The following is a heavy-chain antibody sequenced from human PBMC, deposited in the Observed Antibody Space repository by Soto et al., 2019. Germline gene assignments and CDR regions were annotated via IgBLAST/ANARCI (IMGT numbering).Heavy chain of an antibody. Sequence: EVQLVESGGGLVQPGGSLRLSCAASGFTVSSNYMSWVRQAPGKGLEWVSVIYSGGSTYYADSVKGRFTISRDNSKNTLYLQMNSLRAEDTAVYYCARESYDYIWGSYRHRGAFDYWGQGTLVTVSS. V-gene: IGHV3-66*01. J-gene: IGHJ4*02. CDR1: GFTVSSNY. CDR2: IYSGGST. D-gene: IGHD3-16*02. CDR3: ARESYDYIWGSYRHRGAFDY.